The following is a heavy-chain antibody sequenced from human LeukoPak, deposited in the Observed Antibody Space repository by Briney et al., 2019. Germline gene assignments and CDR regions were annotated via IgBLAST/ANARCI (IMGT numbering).Heavy chain of an antibody. Sequence: PGGSLRLSCAASGFTFSSYAMHWVRQAPGKGLEWVAVIWYDGSNKYYADSVKGRFTISRDNSKNTLYLQMNSLRAEDTAVYYCARGDIVVVVAAQFDYWGQGTLVTVSS. D-gene: IGHD2-15*01. CDR2: IWYDGSNK. J-gene: IGHJ4*02. V-gene: IGHV3-33*08. CDR3: ARGDIVVVVAAQFDY. CDR1: GFTFSSYA.